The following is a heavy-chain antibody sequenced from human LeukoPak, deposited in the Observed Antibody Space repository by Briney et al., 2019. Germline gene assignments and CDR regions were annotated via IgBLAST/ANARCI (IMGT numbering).Heavy chain of an antibody. CDR2: IYPGDSDT. CDR3: ARRIGYGDYHWGMDV. D-gene: IGHD4-17*01. Sequence: GESLKISCKGSGYSFTSYWIGWVRQMPGKGLEWMVIIYPGDSDTRYSPSFQGQVTISADKSISTAYLQWSSLKASDTAMYYCARRIGYGDYHWGMDVWGQGTTVTVSS. J-gene: IGHJ6*02. V-gene: IGHV5-51*01. CDR1: GYSFTSYW.